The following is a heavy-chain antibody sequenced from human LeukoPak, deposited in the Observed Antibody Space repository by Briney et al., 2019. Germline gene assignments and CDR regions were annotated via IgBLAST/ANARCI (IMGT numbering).Heavy chain of an antibody. CDR1: GFTVSSNY. Sequence: GGSLRLSCAASGFTVSSNYMSWVRQAPGKGLEWVSAISGSGGSTYYADSVKGRFTISRDNSKNTLYLQMNSLRAEDTAVYYCAKGRSIAAAVDYWGQGTLVTVSS. CDR3: AKGRSIAAAVDY. D-gene: IGHD6-13*01. V-gene: IGHV3-23*01. J-gene: IGHJ4*02. CDR2: ISGSGGST.